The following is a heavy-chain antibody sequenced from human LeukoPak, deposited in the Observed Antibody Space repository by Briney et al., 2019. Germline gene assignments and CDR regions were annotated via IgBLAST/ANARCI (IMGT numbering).Heavy chain of an antibody. D-gene: IGHD2-21*01. CDR1: GFTFSSYG. Sequence: PGRSLRLSCAASGFTFSSYGMHWVRQAPGKGLEWVAFIQYDGGNTYYADSVTGRFTISRDNSKNTLYLQMNSLRPEDTAIYYCSIFEISLIEVFNNWGQGTLVSVSS. CDR3: SIFEISLIEVFNN. V-gene: IGHV3-30*02. J-gene: IGHJ4*02. CDR2: IQYDGGNT.